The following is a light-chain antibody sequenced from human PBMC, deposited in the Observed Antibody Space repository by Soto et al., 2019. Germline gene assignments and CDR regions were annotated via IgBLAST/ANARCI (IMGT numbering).Light chain of an antibody. CDR2: RNN. V-gene: IGLV1-47*01. Sequence: QSVLTQPPSASGTPGQRVTISCSGSSSNIGSNYVYWYQQLPGTAPKLLIYRNNQRPSRVPDRFSGSKSGTSASLAISGLRSEDEADYYCAAWDDSLSGPHWVFGGGTKLTVL. J-gene: IGLJ3*02. CDR1: SSNIGSNY. CDR3: AAWDDSLSGPHWV.